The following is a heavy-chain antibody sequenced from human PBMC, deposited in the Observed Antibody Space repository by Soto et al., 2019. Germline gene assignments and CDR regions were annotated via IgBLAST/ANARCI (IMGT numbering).Heavy chain of an antibody. D-gene: IGHD5-18*01. CDR3: ARGGQLWLRFILLQKNNSKENWFDP. CDR1: GYTFTGYY. CDR2: INPNSGGT. Sequence: ASVKVSCKASGYTFTGYYMHWVQQAPGQGLEWMGWINPNSGGTNYAQKFQGWVTMTRDTSISTAYMELSRLRSDDTAVYYCARGGQLWLRFILLQKNNSKENWFDPWGQGTLVTVSS. J-gene: IGHJ5*02. V-gene: IGHV1-2*04.